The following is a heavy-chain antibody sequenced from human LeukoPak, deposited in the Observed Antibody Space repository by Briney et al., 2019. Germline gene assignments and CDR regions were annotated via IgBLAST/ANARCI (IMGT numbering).Heavy chain of an antibody. D-gene: IGHD2-21*02. J-gene: IGHJ4*02. CDR2: ISGDGGST. V-gene: IGHV3-43*02. CDR3: AKVNCGGDCPSRYFDY. CDR1: GFTFDDYA. Sequence: GGSLRLSCAASGFTFDDYAMHWVRQAPGKGLEWVSRISGDGGSTYYADSVKGRFTISRDNSKNSLYLQMNSLRTEDTALYYCAKVNCGGDCPSRYFDYWGQGTLVTVSS.